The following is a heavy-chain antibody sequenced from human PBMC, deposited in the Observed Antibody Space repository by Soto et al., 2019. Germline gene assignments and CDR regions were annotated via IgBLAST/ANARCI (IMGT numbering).Heavy chain of an antibody. CDR3: AREPYGDHSGY. V-gene: IGHV1-69*08. Sequence: QVQLVQSGAEVKKPGSSVKVSCKASGGTFSSYSINWVRQAPGQGLEWMGRITPILGIANYAQKLQGRVTINADKSKSTAYMELSSLRSEDTAVYYCAREPYGDHSGYWGQGTLVTVSS. D-gene: IGHD4-17*01. CDR2: ITPILGIA. CDR1: GGTFSSYS. J-gene: IGHJ4*02.